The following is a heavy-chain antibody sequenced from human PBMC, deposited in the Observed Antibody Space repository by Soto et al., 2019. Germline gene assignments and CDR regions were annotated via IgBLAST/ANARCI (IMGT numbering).Heavy chain of an antibody. CDR3: ATDSVGANRVLGY. V-gene: IGHV1-24*01. J-gene: IGHJ4*02. D-gene: IGHD1-26*01. Sequence: ASVKVSCKVSGYTLTELSMHGVRQAPGKGLEWMGGFDPEDGETIYAQKFQGRVTMTEDTSTDTAYMELSSLRSEDTAVYYCATDSVGANRVLGYCGQRTLLTVYS. CDR1: GYTLTELS. CDR2: FDPEDGET.